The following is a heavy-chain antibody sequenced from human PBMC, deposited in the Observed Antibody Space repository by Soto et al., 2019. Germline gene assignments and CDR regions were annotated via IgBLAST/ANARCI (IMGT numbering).Heavy chain of an antibody. V-gene: IGHV1-8*01. J-gene: IGHJ6*03. D-gene: IGHD2-15*01. CDR3: ARGGYCSGGSCYLVNLGYYYYYMDV. CDR2: MNPNSGNT. Sequence: QGLEWMGWMNPNSGNTGYAQKFQGRVTMTRNTSISTAYMELSSLRSEDTAVYYCARGGYCSGGSCYLVNLGYYYYYMDVWGKGTTVTVSS.